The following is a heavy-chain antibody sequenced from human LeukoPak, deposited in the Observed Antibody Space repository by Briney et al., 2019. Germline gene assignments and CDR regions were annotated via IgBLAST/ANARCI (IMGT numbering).Heavy chain of an antibody. CDR2: ISSSGSTI. CDR1: GFTFSSYE. V-gene: IGHV3-48*03. J-gene: IGHJ3*02. Sequence: GGSLRLSCAASGFTFSSYEMNWVRQAPGKGLEWVSYISSSGSTIYYADSVKGRFTISRDNAKNSLYLQMNSLRAEDTAVYYCAREARYSSSWRDAFDIWGQGTMVTVSS. CDR3: AREARYSSSWRDAFDI. D-gene: IGHD6-13*01.